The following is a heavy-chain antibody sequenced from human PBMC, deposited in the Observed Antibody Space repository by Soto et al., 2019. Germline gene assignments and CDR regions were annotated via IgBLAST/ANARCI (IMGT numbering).Heavy chain of an antibody. V-gene: IGHV3-23*01. Sequence: GGSLRLSCAASGFTFSSYAMSWVRQAPGKGLEWVSAISGSGGSTYYADSVKGRFTISRDNSKNTLYLQMNSLRAEDTAVYYCAKDLPTDDFWSGYPYYFDYWGQGTLVTVS. J-gene: IGHJ4*02. CDR3: AKDLPTDDFWSGYPYYFDY. D-gene: IGHD3-3*01. CDR1: GFTFSSYA. CDR2: ISGSGGST.